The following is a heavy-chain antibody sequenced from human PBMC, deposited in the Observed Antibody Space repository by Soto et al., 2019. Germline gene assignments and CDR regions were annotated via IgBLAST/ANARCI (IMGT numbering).Heavy chain of an antibody. Sequence: PGGSLRLSCAASGFTFSDYYMSWIRQAPGKGLEWVSYISSSSSYTNYADSVKGRFTISRDNAKNSLYLQMNSLRAEDTAVYYCARAPTTVTEYYYYGLDVWGQGTTVTVSS. D-gene: IGHD4-17*01. CDR3: ARAPTTVTEYYYYGLDV. CDR1: GFTFSDYY. J-gene: IGHJ6*02. CDR2: ISSSSSYT. V-gene: IGHV3-11*06.